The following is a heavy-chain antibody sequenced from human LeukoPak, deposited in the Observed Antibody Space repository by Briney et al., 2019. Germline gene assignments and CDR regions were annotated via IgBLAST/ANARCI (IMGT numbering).Heavy chain of an antibody. D-gene: IGHD2-8*01. V-gene: IGHV1-8*02. Sequence: ASVKVSCKASGYTFTGYYMHWVRQATGQGLEWMGWMNPNSGNTGYAQKFQGRVTMTRNTSLSTAYMELSSLRSEDTAVYYCARRRKVYYLDPWGQGTLVTVSS. J-gene: IGHJ5*02. CDR3: ARRRKVYYLDP. CDR1: GYTFTGYY. CDR2: MNPNSGNT.